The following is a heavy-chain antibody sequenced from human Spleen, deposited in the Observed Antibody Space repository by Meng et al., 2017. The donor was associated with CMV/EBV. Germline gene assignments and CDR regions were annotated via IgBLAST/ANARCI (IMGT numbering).Heavy chain of an antibody. CDR2: IFPGDSGT. CDR1: RYSFTSYW. V-gene: IGHV5-51*01. CDR3: ARHKGGNFWSGPDY. Sequence: GESLKISCKASRYSFTSYWIGWVRQMPGKGLEWMGIIFPGDSGTRYSPSFQGQVSISADKSINTAYLQWSSLKASDTGIYYCARHKGGNFWSGPDYWGQGTLVTVSS. J-gene: IGHJ4*02. D-gene: IGHD3-3*01.